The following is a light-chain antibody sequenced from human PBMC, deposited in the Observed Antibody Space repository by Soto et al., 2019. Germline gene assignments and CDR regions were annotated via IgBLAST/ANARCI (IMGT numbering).Light chain of an antibody. J-gene: IGKJ1*01. CDR3: QQCVILPGT. V-gene: IGKV3-20*01. CDR1: QTVNGNS. CDR2: DTS. Sequence: ETVLTQSPGTLSLSPGERATLSCRASQTVNGNSLGWYQQKPGQAPRLLIYDTSSRATGIPDRFSGSGSGTDFTLTISRLEPEDFAVYYCQQCVILPGTFGQGTRL.